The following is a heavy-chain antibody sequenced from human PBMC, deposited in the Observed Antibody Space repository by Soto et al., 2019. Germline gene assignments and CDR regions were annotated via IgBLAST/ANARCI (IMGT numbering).Heavy chain of an antibody. V-gene: IGHV3-23*01. CDR3: ANYQSRIAASPSDY. CDR1: GFTFSSYA. CDR2: ISGSGGST. D-gene: IGHD6-13*01. Sequence: EVQLLESGGGLVQPGGSLRLSCAASGFTFSSYAMNWVRQAPGKGLEWVSAISGSGGSTYYADSVKGRFTISRDNSKNTLYLQMNSLRAEDTAVYYCANYQSRIAASPSDYWGQGTLVTVSS. J-gene: IGHJ4*02.